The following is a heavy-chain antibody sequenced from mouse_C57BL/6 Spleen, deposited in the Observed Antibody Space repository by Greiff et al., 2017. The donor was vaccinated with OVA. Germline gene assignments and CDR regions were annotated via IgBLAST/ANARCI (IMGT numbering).Heavy chain of an antibody. V-gene: IGHV1-52*01. D-gene: IGHD2-4*01. CDR2: IDPSDSET. CDR3: ARARLRLAPYYFDY. J-gene: IGHJ2*01. CDR1: GYTFTSYW. Sequence: QVQLQQPGAELVRPGSSVKLSCKASGYTFTSYWMHWVKQRPIQGLEWIGNIDPSDSETHYNQKFKDKATLTVDKSSSTAYMQLSSLTSEDSAVYYCARARLRLAPYYFDYWGQGTTLTVSA.